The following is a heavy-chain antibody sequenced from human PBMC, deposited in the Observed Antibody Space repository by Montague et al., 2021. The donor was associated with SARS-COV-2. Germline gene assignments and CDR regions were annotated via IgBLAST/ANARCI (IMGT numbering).Heavy chain of an antibody. V-gene: IGHV4-34*01. CDR1: GGSFSGYY. Sequence: SETLSLTCAVYGGSFSGYYWSWIRQPPGKGLEWIGEINHSGSTNYNPSLKSRVTISVDTSKNQSSLTLSSVTAADTAVYYCAIPMVRGFSRAFDIWGQGTMVTVSS. D-gene: IGHD3-10*01. CDR2: INHSGST. J-gene: IGHJ3*02. CDR3: AIPMVRGFSRAFDI.